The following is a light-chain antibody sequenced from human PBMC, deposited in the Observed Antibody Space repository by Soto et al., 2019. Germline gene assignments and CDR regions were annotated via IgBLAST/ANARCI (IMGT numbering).Light chain of an antibody. CDR2: GTS. CDR3: QQYDNWPSVT. J-gene: IGKJ4*01. Sequence: EIVMTQSPATLSVSPGEGATLSCRASQSVSSYLAWYQQKPGQAPRLLIYGTSARATGIPATFSGSGSGTEFTLTISSLQSEDFAIYYCQQYDNWPSVTFGGGTKVDI. CDR1: QSVSSY. V-gene: IGKV3-15*01.